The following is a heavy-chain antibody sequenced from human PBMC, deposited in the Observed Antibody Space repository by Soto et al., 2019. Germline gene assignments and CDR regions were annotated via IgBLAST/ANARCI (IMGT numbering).Heavy chain of an antibody. J-gene: IGHJ4*02. CDR2: IYYSGST. V-gene: IGHV4-31*03. CDR1: GASISSGGYD. CDR3: ARDRPDNSGYYLFDY. D-gene: IGHD3-22*01. Sequence: PSETLSPTCTVSGASISSGGYDWSWIRQHPGKGLEGTGFIYYSGSTYYNPSLKSRVTISVDTSKNQFSLKLSSVTAADTAVYYCARDRPDNSGYYLFDYWGQGTLVTVSS.